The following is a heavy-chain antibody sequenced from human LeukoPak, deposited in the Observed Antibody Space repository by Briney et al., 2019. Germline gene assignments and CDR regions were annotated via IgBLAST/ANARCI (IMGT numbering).Heavy chain of an antibody. Sequence: GAPVKVSCKASGYTFTGYYMHWVRQAPGQGLEWMGYIYPNTGATKYAQKFQGRVTMTRDTSISTAYMELSGLRSDDTAVYYCGTLLSNGPFDYLGQGSLVTVSS. V-gene: IGHV1-2*02. CDR1: GYTFTGYY. J-gene: IGHJ4*02. CDR2: IYPNTGAT. CDR3: GTLLSNGPFDY.